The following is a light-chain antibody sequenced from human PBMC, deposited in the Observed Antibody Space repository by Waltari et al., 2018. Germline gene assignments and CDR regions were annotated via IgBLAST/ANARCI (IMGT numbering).Light chain of an antibody. CDR2: DAS. CDR1: QSVGDN. Sequence: EIVLTQSPATLSVSPGGTSTLSCSASQSVGDNLAWYQQKHGQAPRLLICDASSRATDIPDRFSGSGSGTEFTLTISTLHSEDFAVYFCQHYNEWPQYTFAQGTKVEIK. J-gene: IGKJ2*01. CDR3: QHYNEWPQYT. V-gene: IGKV3-15*01.